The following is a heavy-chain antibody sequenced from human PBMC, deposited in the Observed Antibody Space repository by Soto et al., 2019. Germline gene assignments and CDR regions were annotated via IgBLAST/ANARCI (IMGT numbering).Heavy chain of an antibody. CDR2: ISAYNGNT. J-gene: IGHJ5*02. CDR1: GSTFTSYG. Sequence: QVQLVQSGAEVKKPGASVKVSCKASGSTFTSYGISWVRQAPGKGLEWMGWISAYNGNTNSAQKLQGRGTMTTATSTSTDYMELRSLRSDDTAVYYCARDSAVAALDPWGQGTLVTVSS. V-gene: IGHV1-18*01. D-gene: IGHD6-19*01. CDR3: ARDSAVAALDP.